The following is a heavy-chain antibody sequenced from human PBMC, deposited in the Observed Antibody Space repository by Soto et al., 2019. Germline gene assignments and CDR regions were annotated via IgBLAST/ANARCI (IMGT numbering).Heavy chain of an antibody. J-gene: IGHJ5*02. Sequence: QITLKESGPTLVKPTQTLTLTCTFSGFALSTSGVGVGWIRQPPGKALEWLALIYWDDDKRYSPSLKSRVTITKDTPKKQVVLTMTNMDPVDTATYYCAHSNSYYYGSGSIDPWGQGTLVTVSS. CDR2: IYWDDDK. D-gene: IGHD3-10*01. CDR1: GFALSTSGVG. V-gene: IGHV2-5*02. CDR3: AHSNSYYYGSGSIDP.